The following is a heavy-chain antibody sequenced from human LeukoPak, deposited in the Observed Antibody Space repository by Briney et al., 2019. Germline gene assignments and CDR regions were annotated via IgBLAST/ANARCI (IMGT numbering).Heavy chain of an antibody. Sequence: PGGSLRLSCAASGFTFSSYGMHWVRQAPGKGLEWVAFIRYDGSNKYYADSVKGRFTISRDNSKNTLYLQMNSLRAEDTAVYYCAKDRDYGDYSDYWGQGTLVTVSS. CDR3: AKDRDYGDYSDY. V-gene: IGHV3-30*02. J-gene: IGHJ4*02. D-gene: IGHD4-17*01. CDR1: GFTFSSYG. CDR2: IRYDGSNK.